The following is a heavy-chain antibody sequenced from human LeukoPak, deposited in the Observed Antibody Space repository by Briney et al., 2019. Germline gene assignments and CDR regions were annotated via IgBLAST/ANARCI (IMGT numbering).Heavy chain of an antibody. D-gene: IGHD3-16*01. CDR2: THPDGSAA. CDR1: GFTFSTYW. J-gene: IGHJ4*02. CDR3: VRDLVGGDDY. V-gene: IGHV3-74*01. Sequence: GGSVRLLCAASGFTFSTYWFHWLRHAPREAPVWVSRTHPDGSAADHAHSVRGRFVISRDNARNTLYLHMHSLRAEDTAVYYCVRDLVGGDDYWGQGNLVTVST.